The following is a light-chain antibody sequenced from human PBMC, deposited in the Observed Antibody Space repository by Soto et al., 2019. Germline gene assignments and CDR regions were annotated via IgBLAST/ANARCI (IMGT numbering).Light chain of an antibody. CDR1: QSVSSY. V-gene: IGKV3-11*01. CDR2: DAS. J-gene: IGKJ2*01. Sequence: EIVLTQSPATLSLSPGERATLSCRASQSVSSYLAWYQQKPGQAPRLLIYDASNRATGIPARFSGSGSGTDFTLTISSLEPEDFAVYYCQQRSNWPPMYTFGQVTKLETK. CDR3: QQRSNWPPMYT.